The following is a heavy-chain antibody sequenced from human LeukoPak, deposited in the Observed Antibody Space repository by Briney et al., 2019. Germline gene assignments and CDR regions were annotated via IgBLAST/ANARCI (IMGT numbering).Heavy chain of an antibody. Sequence: PGGSLRLSCAASGFTVSTNCMTWVRQAPGKGLEWVSTIYSGGTTYYADSVMGRFTIHRHNSRNTLYLQMNSLRAEDTAVYYCARVDTVMAYYFDLWGQGTLVTVSS. CDR1: GFTVSTNC. V-gene: IGHV3-53*04. J-gene: IGHJ4*02. CDR3: ARVDTVMAYYFDL. D-gene: IGHD5-18*01. CDR2: IYSGGTT.